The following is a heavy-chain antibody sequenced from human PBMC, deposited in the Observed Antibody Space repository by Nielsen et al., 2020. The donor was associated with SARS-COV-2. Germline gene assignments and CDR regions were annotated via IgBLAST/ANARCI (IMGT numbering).Heavy chain of an antibody. CDR1: GYTLTELS. Sequence: ASVKVSCKVSGYTLTELSMHWVRQAPGKGLEWMGGFDPEDGETIYAQKFQGRVTMTEDTSTDTAYMELSSLRAEDTAVYYCARDPVGATTSYGYYGMDVWGQGTTVTVSS. D-gene: IGHD1-26*01. J-gene: IGHJ6*02. CDR3: ARDPVGATTSYGYYGMDV. CDR2: FDPEDGET. V-gene: IGHV1-24*01.